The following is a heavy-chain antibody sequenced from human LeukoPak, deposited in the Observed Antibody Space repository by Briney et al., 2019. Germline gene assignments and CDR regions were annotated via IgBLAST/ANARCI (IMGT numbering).Heavy chain of an antibody. CDR3: ARQRYYDGSGYLE. Sequence: SETLSLTCSVSGDSVSRSDSYWDWIRQPPGKGLEWIGTIYYSGRTYYSPSLKSRVTMSVDPSNNQFSLNLRSVTAADTAVYYCARQRYYDGSGYLEWGQGTLLSVSS. V-gene: IGHV4-39*01. CDR1: GDSVSRSDSY. D-gene: IGHD3-22*01. CDR2: IYYSGRT. J-gene: IGHJ1*01.